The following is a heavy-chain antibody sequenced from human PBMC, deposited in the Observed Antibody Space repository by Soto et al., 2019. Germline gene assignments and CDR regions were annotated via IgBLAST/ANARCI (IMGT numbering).Heavy chain of an antibody. CDR2: IDPSDSYT. J-gene: IGHJ4*02. D-gene: IGHD3-9*01. CDR3: ARLLSDYDILTGYALSY. Sequence: GESLKISCKGSGYSFTSYWISWVRQMPGKGLEWMGRIDPSDSYTNYSPSFQGHVTISADKSISTAYLQWSSLKASDNAMYYCARLLSDYDILTGYALSYWGQGTLVTVSS. V-gene: IGHV5-10-1*01. CDR1: GYSFTSYW.